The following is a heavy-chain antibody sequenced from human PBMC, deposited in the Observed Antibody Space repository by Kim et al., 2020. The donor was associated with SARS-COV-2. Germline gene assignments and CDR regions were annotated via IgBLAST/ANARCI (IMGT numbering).Heavy chain of an antibody. J-gene: IGHJ2*01. V-gene: IGHV3-23*01. CDR2: ISGGDENT. Sequence: LSLTCAASGFTFSSYAMSWVRQAPGKGLEWVSAISGGDENTYYADSVKGRFTISRDNSKDTLALQMNSLRAEDTAVYYCAKDLVWTPGYSSTWY. D-gene: IGHD6-19*01. CDR3: AKDLVWTPGYSSTWY. CDR1: GFTFSSYA.